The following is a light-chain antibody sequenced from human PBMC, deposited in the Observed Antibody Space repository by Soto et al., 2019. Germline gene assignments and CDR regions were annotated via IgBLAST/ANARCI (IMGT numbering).Light chain of an antibody. CDR3: SAYTSSSTHVV. V-gene: IGLV2-18*02. CDR1: SSDVGSYNR. Sequence: QSALTQPPSVSGSPGQSVTISCTGTSSDVGSYNRVSCYHQPPGTAPKLMIYEVSNRPSGVPDRFSESKSGNTASLTISGLQAEDEADYYCSAYTSSSTHVVFGGGTKVTVL. J-gene: IGLJ2*01. CDR2: EVS.